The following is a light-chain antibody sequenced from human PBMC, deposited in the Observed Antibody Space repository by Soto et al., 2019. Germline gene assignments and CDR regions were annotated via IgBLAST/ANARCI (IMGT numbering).Light chain of an antibody. CDR1: QSVSSY. CDR2: DAS. Sequence: ENVLTQSPATLSLSPGERATLSCRASQSVSSYLAWYQQKLGQAPRLLIYDASNRATGIPARFSGSGSGTDFTLTISSLEPEDFAVYYCQQRSDWPFITFGQGTRLEIK. J-gene: IGKJ5*01. V-gene: IGKV3-11*01. CDR3: QQRSDWPFIT.